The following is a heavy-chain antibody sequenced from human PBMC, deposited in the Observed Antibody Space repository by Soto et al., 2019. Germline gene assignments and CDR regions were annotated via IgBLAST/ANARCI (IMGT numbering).Heavy chain of an antibody. J-gene: IGHJ4*02. V-gene: IGHV3-15*01. CDR1: GFTFSNAW. CDR2: IKRKTDGGTT. CDR3: ITVEYYFDY. D-gene: IGHD3-3*01. Sequence: WGSLRLSCAASGFTFSNAWMSWVRQDPGKGLEWVGRIKRKTDGGTTDYAAPVKGRFTISRDDSKNTLYLQMNSLKTEDTAVYYCITVEYYFDYWGQGTLFAVSP.